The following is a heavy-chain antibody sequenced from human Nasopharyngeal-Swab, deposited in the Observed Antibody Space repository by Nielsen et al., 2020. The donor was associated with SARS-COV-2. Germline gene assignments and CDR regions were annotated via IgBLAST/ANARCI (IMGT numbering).Heavy chain of an antibody. CDR2: INHSGST. Sequence: SETLSLTCAVYGGSFSGYYWSWIRQPPGKGLEWIGEINHSGSTNYNPSLKSRVTISVDTSKNQFSLKLSSVTAADTAVYYCARGSYYYDSSGYLKAWRYFDYWGQGTLVTVSS. D-gene: IGHD3-22*01. V-gene: IGHV4-34*01. CDR1: GGSFSGYY. J-gene: IGHJ4*02. CDR3: ARGSYYYDSSGYLKAWRYFDY.